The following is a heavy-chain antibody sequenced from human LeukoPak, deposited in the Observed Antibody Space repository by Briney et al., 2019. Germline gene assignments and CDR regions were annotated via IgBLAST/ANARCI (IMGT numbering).Heavy chain of an antibody. CDR1: GYTFPSYF. J-gene: IGHJ4*02. V-gene: IGHV1-46*01. CDR2: INPTGGST. CDR3: ARDPSIE. D-gene: IGHD3-22*01. Sequence: ASVKVSCKASGYTFPSYFMHWVRQAPGQGLEWMGIINPTGGSTTYAQKFQGRVTMTRDTSTSTVYMELSSLRSDDTAVYYCARDPSIEWGQGTLVTVSS.